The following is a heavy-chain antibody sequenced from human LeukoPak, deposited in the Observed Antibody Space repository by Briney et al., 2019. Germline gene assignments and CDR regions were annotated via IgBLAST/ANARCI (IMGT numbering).Heavy chain of an antibody. V-gene: IGHV1-18*01. J-gene: IGHJ4*02. CDR2: ISAYNGNT. CDR1: GYTFTSYG. CDR3: ARVLSDYYDSSGYYPGSFDY. Sequence: ASVKVSCKASGYTFTSYGISWVRQAPGQGLEWMGWISAYNGNTNYAQKLRGRVTMTTDTSTSTAYMELRSLRSDDTAVYYCARVLSDYYDSSGYYPGSFDYWGQGTLVTVSS. D-gene: IGHD3-22*01.